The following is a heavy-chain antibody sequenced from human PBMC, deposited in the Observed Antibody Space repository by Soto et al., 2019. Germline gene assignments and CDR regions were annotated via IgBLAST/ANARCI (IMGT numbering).Heavy chain of an antibody. CDR3: ARRGSGSYYDY. CDR2: ISGSGDST. Sequence: EVQLLESGGGLEQPGGSLRLSCAASVFTFSSYAMNWVRQAPGKGLEWVSVISGSGDSTYYADSVKGRFTISRDNSKNTLYLQMNSLRAEDTAVYYCARRGSGSYYDYWGQGTLVTVSS. V-gene: IGHV3-23*01. J-gene: IGHJ4*02. D-gene: IGHD1-26*01. CDR1: VFTFSSYA.